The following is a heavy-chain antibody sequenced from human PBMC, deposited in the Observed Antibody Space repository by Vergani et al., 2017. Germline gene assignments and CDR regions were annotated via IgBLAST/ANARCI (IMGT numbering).Heavy chain of an antibody. D-gene: IGHD2-15*01. J-gene: IGHJ6*02. CDR1: GFTFSSYS. CDR2: ISSSSSYI. CDR3: ARAHPVYCSGGSCYYYYYGMDV. Sequence: EVQLVESGGGLVKPGGSLRLSCAASGFTFSSYSMNWVRQAPGKGLEWVSSISSSSSYIYYADSVKGRFTISRDNAKNSLYLQMNSLRAEDTAVYYCARAHPVYCSGGSCYYYYYGMDVWGQGTTVTVSS. V-gene: IGHV3-21*01.